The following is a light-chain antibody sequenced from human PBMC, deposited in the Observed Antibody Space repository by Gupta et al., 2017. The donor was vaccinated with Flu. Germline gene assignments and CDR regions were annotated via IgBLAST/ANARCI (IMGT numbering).Light chain of an antibody. Sequence: EIVLTQSPGTLSLSPGERATLSCRASQSVSSSSLAWYQQKPGQAPRLLIYGASSRATGIPDRFSGSGSGTDFTLTISRLEPEDFAVYYCQQYCNSPQTFGQGTKVEIK. CDR1: QSVSSSS. J-gene: IGKJ1*01. V-gene: IGKV3-20*01. CDR2: GAS. CDR3: QQYCNSPQT.